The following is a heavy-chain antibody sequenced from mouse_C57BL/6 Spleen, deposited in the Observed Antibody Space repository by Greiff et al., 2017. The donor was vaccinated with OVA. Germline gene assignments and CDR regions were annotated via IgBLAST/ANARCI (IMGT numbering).Heavy chain of an antibody. V-gene: IGHV1-69*01. D-gene: IGHD1-1*01. J-gene: IGHJ2*01. CDR1: GYTFTSYW. CDR3: ARNFHYYGSRYYFDY. Sequence: VQLQQSGAELVMPGASVKLSCKASGYTFTSYWMHWVKQRPGQGLEWIGEIDPSDSYTNYNQKFKGKSTLTVDKSSSTAYMQLSSLTSEDSAVYYCARNFHYYGSRYYFDYWGQGTTLTVSS. CDR2: IDPSDSYT.